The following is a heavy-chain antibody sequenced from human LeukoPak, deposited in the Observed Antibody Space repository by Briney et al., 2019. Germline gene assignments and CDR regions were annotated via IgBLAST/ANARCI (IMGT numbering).Heavy chain of an antibody. CDR2: VYYSGST. V-gene: IGHV4-30-4*08. CDR3: ARDNWNDGPIDY. J-gene: IGHJ4*02. D-gene: IGHD1-1*01. CDR1: AGSISSGDYY. Sequence: SETLSLTCTVSAGSISSGDYYWSWIRQPPGKGLEWIGYVYYSGSTYYNPSLKSRVTISVDTSKNQFSLKLSSVTAADTAVYYCARDNWNDGPIDYWGQGTLVTVSS.